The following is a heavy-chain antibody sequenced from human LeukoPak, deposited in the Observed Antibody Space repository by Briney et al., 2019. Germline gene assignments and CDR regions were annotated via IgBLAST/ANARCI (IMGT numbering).Heavy chain of an antibody. J-gene: IGHJ4*02. D-gene: IGHD2-15*01. Sequence: GGSLRLSCAASGFTFSTHAMSWVRQAPGKGLEWVSSLSGDGSTTYHADSVKGRFTISRDNSRSTLYLQVNSLSAEDTAVYYCARGRGWSDSPFDYWGQGTLVTVSS. CDR2: LSGDGSTT. CDR1: GFTFSTHA. CDR3: ARGRGWSDSPFDY. V-gene: IGHV3-23*01.